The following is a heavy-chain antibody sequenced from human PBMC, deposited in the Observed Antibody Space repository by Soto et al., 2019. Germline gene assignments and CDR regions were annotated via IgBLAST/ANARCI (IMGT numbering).Heavy chain of an antibody. V-gene: IGHV4-30-4*01. CDR1: GGSISSGDYY. CDR3: AAHRGSTYGPLDY. D-gene: IGHD5-18*01. CDR2: IYHSGTT. J-gene: IGHJ4*02. Sequence: SETLSLTCTVSGGSISSGDYYWSWIRQPPGKGLEWIGEIYHSGTTNYSPSLKSRVTISVDKSNNQFSLKLTSLTAADTALYYCAAHRGSTYGPLDYWGQGTLVTVSS.